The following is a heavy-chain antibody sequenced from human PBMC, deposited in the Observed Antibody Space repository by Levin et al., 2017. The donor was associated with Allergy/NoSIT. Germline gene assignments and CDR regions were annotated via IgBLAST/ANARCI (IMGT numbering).Heavy chain of an antibody. CDR2: INHSGST. CDR1: GGSFSGYY. J-gene: IGHJ4*02. V-gene: IGHV4-34*01. Sequence: SQTLSLTCAVYGGSFSGYYWSWILQPPGKGLEWIGEINHSGSTNYNPSLKSRVTISVDTSKNQFSLKLSSVTAADTAVYYCAGGPMYYYGSGSYGYWGQGTLVTVSS. D-gene: IGHD3-10*01. CDR3: AGGPMYYYGSGSYGY.